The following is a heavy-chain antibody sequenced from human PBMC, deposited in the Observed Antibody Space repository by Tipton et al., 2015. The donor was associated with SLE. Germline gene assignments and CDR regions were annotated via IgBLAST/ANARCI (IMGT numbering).Heavy chain of an antibody. CDR3: AREDMVWPGAFDI. V-gene: IGHV3-13*01. D-gene: IGHD2-15*01. CDR2: IGTAGDT. CDR1: GFTFDDYA. J-gene: IGHJ3*02. Sequence: SLRLSCAASGFTFDDYAMHWVRQAPGKGLEWVSGIGTAGDTYYPGSVKGRFTISRENAKNSLYLQMNSLRAGDTAVYYCAREDMVWPGAFDIWGQGTRVTVSS.